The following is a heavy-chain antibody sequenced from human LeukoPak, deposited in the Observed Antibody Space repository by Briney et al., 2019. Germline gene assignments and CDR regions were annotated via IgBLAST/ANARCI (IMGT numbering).Heavy chain of an antibody. Sequence: GGSLRLSCAASGFTFNSHSMNWVRQAPGKGLQWVSSISSSSSYIYYADSVKGRFTISRDNAKKSLYLQMNSLRAEDTAVYYCARDRSGIGDHLNWGQGTLVTVSS. CDR3: ARDRSGIGDHLN. CDR2: ISSSSSYI. V-gene: IGHV3-21*01. CDR1: GFTFNSHS. D-gene: IGHD1-26*01. J-gene: IGHJ4*02.